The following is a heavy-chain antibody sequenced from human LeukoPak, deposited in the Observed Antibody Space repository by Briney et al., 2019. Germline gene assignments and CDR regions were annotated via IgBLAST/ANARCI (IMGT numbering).Heavy chain of an antibody. CDR3: AKLDSSGYYSYLQH. D-gene: IGHD3-22*01. CDR1: GFTFDDYA. Sequence: GGSLRLSCAGSGFTFDDYAMHWVRQAPGKGLEWVSLIGGDGDRAYYADSVKGRFTISRDNSKNSLYLQMNSLRTEDTALYYCAKLDSSGYYSYLQHWGQGTLVTVSS. J-gene: IGHJ1*01. CDR2: IGGDGDRA. V-gene: IGHV3-43*02.